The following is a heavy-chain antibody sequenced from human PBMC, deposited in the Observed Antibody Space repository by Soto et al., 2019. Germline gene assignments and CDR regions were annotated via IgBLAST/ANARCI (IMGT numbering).Heavy chain of an antibody. CDR2: IIPIFGTA. J-gene: IGHJ5*02. CDR3: ARSLAVYCSSTSCSTPAWFDP. Sequence: SVKVSCKASGGTFSSYAISWVRQAPGQGLEWMGGIIPIFGTANYAQKFQGRVTITADESTSTAYMELSSLRSEDTAVYYCARSLAVYCSSTSCSTPAWFDPWGQGTLVTVSS. CDR1: GGTFSSYA. D-gene: IGHD2-2*01. V-gene: IGHV1-69*13.